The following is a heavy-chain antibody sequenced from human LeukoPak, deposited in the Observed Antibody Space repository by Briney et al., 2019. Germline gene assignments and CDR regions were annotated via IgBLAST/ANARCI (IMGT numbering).Heavy chain of an antibody. J-gene: IGHJ4*02. V-gene: IGHV3-30*02. CDR1: GFTFSSYG. D-gene: IGHD5-18*01. CDR3: AKGRKTDTAILNY. Sequence: GGSLRLSCAASGFTFSSYGMHWVRQAPGKGLEWVAFIRYDGRNKYYADSVKGRFTISRDNSKNTLYLQMNSLRAEDTAVYYCAKGRKTDTAILNYWGQGTLVTVSS. CDR2: IRYDGRNK.